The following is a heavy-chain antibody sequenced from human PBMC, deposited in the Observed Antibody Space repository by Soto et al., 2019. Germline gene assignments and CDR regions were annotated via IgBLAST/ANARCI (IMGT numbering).Heavy chain of an antibody. J-gene: IGHJ5*02. V-gene: IGHV4-39*01. CDR3: PRHLCAPSTPVQGGHSFGP. CDR1: AVSIGRNLYY. Sequence: SETLALTCTVSAVSIGRNLYYWGWIPQPPGKGLEWIGTVFYSGTTYHNPSVKSRVTISIDRSKNQCSRKMSSATAADTAVDHCPRHLCAPSTPVQGGHSFGPWGQGARVPVSS. CDR2: VFYSGTT.